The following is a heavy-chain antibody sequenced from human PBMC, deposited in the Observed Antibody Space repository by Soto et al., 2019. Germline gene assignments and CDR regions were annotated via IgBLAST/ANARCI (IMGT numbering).Heavy chain of an antibody. J-gene: IGHJ6*02. D-gene: IGHD6-13*01. CDR2: ISYDGSTK. CDR1: GFTFSSYA. Sequence: QVQLVESGGGVVQPGRSLRLSCAASGFTFSSYAMHWVRQAPGKGLEWVAVISYDGSTKYYADSVKGRFTCSRDNSKSTLYLQMNSLRAEDTAVYFCARDPPYSSTWKGDHYYGLDVWGQGTTVTVSS. V-gene: IGHV3-30-3*01. CDR3: ARDPPYSSTWKGDHYYGLDV.